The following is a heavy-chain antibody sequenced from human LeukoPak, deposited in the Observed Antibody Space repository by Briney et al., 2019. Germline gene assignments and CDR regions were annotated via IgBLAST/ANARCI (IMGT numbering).Heavy chain of an antibody. V-gene: IGHV1-69*13. CDR2: IIPIFGTA. D-gene: IGHD5-24*01. Sequence: ASVKVSCKASGGTFSSYAISWVRQAPGQGLEWMGGIIPIFGTANYAQKFQGRVTITADESTSTVYMELSSLRSEDTAVYYCARAHGEMAKFDPWGQGTLVTVSS. CDR1: GGTFSSYA. CDR3: ARAHGEMAKFDP. J-gene: IGHJ5*02.